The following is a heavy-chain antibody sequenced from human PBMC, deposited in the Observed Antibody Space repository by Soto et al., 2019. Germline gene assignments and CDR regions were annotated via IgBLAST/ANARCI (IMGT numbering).Heavy chain of an antibody. V-gene: IGHV3-7*03. D-gene: IGHD5-12*01. J-gene: IGHJ4*02. CDR3: VSDGDVCSGSDCFRHFKY. Sequence: EVQLVESGGDLVQPGGSLRLSCVASGFSISPYWMSWVRQAPEKGLEWVANIKEDGSAARYVDSARDRFLISRDNTKNSLYLQMTSLRAEDTAIYYCVSDGDVCSGSDCFRHFKYWGRGTRVTVSS. CDR1: GFSISPYW. CDR2: IKEDGSAA.